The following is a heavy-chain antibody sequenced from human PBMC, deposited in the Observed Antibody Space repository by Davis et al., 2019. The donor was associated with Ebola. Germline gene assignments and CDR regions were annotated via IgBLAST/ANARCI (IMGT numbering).Heavy chain of an antibody. V-gene: IGHV3-23*01. CDR3: AKDLGRYYDSSGPLDY. CDR1: GFTFSSYA. J-gene: IGHJ4*02. CDR2: ISGSGGST. D-gene: IGHD3-22*01. Sequence: PGGSLRLSCAASGFTFSSYAMSWVRQAPGKGLEWVSAISGSGGSTYYADSVKGRFTISRDNSKNTLYLQMNSLRAEDTAVYYCAKDLGRYYDSSGPLDYWGQGTLVTVSS.